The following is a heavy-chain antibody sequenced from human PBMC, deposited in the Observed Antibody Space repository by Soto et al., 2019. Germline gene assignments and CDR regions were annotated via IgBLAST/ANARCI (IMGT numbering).Heavy chain of an antibody. CDR2: ISSSSSYI. J-gene: IGHJ6*03. CDR1: GFTFSSYS. CDR3: ARDLAVAGYYYYYMDV. V-gene: IGHV3-21*01. D-gene: IGHD6-19*01. Sequence: GGSLRLSCAASGFTFSSYSMNWVRQAPGKGLEWVSSISSSSSYIYYADSVKGRFTISRDNAKNSLYLQMNSLRAEDTAVYYCARDLAVAGYYYYYMDVWGKGTTVTVSS.